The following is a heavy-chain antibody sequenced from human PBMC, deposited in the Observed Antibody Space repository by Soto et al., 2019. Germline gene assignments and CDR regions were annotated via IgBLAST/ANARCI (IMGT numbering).Heavy chain of an antibody. V-gene: IGHV3-13*01. Sequence: GGSLRLSCAASGFTFSSYDMHWVRQATGKGLEWVSAIGTAGDTYYPGSVKGRFTISRENAKNYLYLQMNSLRAGDTAVYYCAIASSGYYFFRYWGQGTLVTVSS. CDR1: GFTFSSYD. CDR3: AIASSGYYFFRY. CDR2: IGTAGDT. J-gene: IGHJ4*02. D-gene: IGHD3-22*01.